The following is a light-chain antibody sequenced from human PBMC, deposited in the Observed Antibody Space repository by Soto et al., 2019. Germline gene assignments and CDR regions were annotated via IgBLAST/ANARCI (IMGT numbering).Light chain of an antibody. CDR3: KRYNNWSXDYT. CDR1: QSIRSY. Sequence: VMTQSPATLSVSPGETATLSCRASQSIRSYLALYQQKPGQAPRLLIDGESMRAAGVPTRFSGSGSGTEFTITISSLKSEDVAVYYCKRYNNWSXDYTCGQGT. CDR2: GES. J-gene: IGKJ2*01. V-gene: IGKV3-15*01.